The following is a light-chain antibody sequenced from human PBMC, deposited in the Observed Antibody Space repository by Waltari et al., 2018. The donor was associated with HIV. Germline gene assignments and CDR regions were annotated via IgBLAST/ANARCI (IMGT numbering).Light chain of an antibody. J-gene: IGLJ2*01. CDR1: SSDVGGYNY. V-gene: IGLV2-8*01. CDR3: SSYAGSNNFGVV. Sequence: QSALTQPPSASGSPGQSVTIPCTVTSSDVGGYNYVSCYQQHPGKAPKLMIYEVSKRPSGVPDRFSGSKSGNTAALTVSGLQAEDEADYYCSSYAGSNNFGVVFGGGTKLTVL. CDR2: EVS.